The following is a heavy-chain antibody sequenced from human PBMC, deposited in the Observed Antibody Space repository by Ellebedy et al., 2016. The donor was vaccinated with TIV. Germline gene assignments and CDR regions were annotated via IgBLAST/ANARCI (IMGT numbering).Heavy chain of an antibody. V-gene: IGHV3-23*01. J-gene: IGHJ3*02. CDR2: ISADGVNT. D-gene: IGHD3-10*01. Sequence: GESLKISCTASGFTFGSFAMHWVRQAPGKGLEWLSVISADGVNTDHADSVKGQFTISRDNSKNPLYIQMNSLRAEDPAVYYCARETFNDVDLKLWGVFDIWGQGTMVTVSS. CDR3: ARETFNDVDLKLWGVFDI. CDR1: GFTFGSFA.